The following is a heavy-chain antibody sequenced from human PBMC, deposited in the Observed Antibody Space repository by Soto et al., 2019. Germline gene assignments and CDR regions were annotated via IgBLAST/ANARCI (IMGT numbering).Heavy chain of an antibody. CDR1: GFTFSSYA. Sequence: GGSLRLSCAASGFTFSSYAMSWVRQAPGKGLEWVSVISGSGGTTHYADSVKGRFTISRDNSRNTLYLQMNSLRVDDTAVYYCAKRETGTAKYFDYWGQGILVTVSS. J-gene: IGHJ4*02. D-gene: IGHD1-7*01. CDR3: AKRETGTAKYFDY. V-gene: IGHV3-23*01. CDR2: ISGSGGTT.